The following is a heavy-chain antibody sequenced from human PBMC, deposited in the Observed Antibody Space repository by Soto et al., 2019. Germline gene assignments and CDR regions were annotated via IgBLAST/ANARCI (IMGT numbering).Heavy chain of an antibody. Sequence: PSETLSLTCTVSSGSIGTYYWNWIRQPPGKGLEWIAYIDYSGSTNSNPSLKSRLTISIDTSKNQFSLKLSSVTAADTAVYYCARGRRSSGRNDASDIWGQGTMVTVSS. D-gene: IGHD1-26*01. CDR3: ARGRRSSGRNDASDI. J-gene: IGHJ3*02. V-gene: IGHV4-59*01. CDR1: SGSIGTYY. CDR2: IDYSGST.